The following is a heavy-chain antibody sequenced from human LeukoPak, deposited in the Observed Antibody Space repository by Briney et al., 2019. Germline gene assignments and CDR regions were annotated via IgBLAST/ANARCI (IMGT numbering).Heavy chain of an antibody. D-gene: IGHD2-8*01. J-gene: IGHJ4*02. CDR2: IRYDGGNK. CDR1: GFTFSSYG. CDR3: AKDSCTNGVCYLPDY. Sequence: PGGSLRLSCAASGFTFSSYGMHWVRQAPGKGLEWVAFIRYDGGNKYYADSVKGRFTISRDNSKNTLYLQMNSLRAEDTAVYYCAKDSCTNGVCYLPDYWGQGTLVTVSS. V-gene: IGHV3-30*02.